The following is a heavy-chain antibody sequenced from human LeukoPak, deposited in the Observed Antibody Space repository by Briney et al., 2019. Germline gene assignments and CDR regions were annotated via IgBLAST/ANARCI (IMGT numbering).Heavy chain of an antibody. D-gene: IGHD4-17*01. CDR2: IRYDGSNK. Sequence: GGSLRLSCAASGFTFSSYGMHWVHQAPGKGLEWVAFIRYDGSNKYYADSVNGRFTISRDNAKKSMYLQMNGLRAEDTAMYYCARAPPYGDYERGADYWGQGTLVTVSS. J-gene: IGHJ4*02. CDR1: GFTFSSYG. CDR3: ARAPPYGDYERGADY. V-gene: IGHV3-30*02.